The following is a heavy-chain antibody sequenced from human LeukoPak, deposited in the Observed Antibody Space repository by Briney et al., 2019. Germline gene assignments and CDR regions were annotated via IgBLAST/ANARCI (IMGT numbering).Heavy chain of an antibody. CDR3: ARLITGTTAAFDI. D-gene: IGHD1-7*01. CDR2: VYTSGST. CDR1: GGSISGYY. J-gene: IGHJ3*02. V-gene: IGHV4-4*07. Sequence: SETLSLTCSVSGGSISGYYWTWIRQPAGKGLEWIGRVYTSGSTHYNPSLKTRLTMSVDTSKNQFSLKLGSVTAADTAVYYCARLITGTTAAFDIWGQGTMVTVSS.